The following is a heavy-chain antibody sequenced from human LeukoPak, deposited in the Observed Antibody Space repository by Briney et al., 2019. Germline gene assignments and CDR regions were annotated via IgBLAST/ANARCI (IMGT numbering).Heavy chain of an antibody. Sequence: GRSLRLSCAASGFTFSSYGMHWVRQAPGKGLEWVAVISYDGSNNYYADSVKGRFTISTDNSKNTLYLQMNSLRAEDTDVYYCAKDPDLRGWLPRGFFDYWGQGTLVTVSS. V-gene: IGHV3-30*18. CDR3: AKDPDLRGWLPRGFFDY. D-gene: IGHD5-12*01. J-gene: IGHJ4*02. CDR1: GFTFSSYG. CDR2: ISYDGSNN.